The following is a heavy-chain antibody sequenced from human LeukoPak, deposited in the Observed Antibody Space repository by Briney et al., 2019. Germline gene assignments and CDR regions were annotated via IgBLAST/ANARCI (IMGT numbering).Heavy chain of an antibody. D-gene: IGHD3-10*01. CDR2: IYYSGST. CDR1: GGSISSGDYY. V-gene: IGHV4-30-4*01. CDR3: ARVPWGYYGSGSYHEYFQH. J-gene: IGHJ1*01. Sequence: SETLSLTCTVSGGSISSGDYYRSWIRQPPGKGLEWIGYIYYSGSTYYNPSLKSRVTISVDTSKNQFSLKLSSVTAADTAVYYCARVPWGYYGSGSYHEYFQHWGQGTLVTVSS.